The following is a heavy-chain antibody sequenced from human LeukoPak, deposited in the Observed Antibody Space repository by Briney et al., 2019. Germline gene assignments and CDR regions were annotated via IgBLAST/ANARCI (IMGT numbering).Heavy chain of an antibody. V-gene: IGHV4-39*01. CDR3: ARHPYGSGRNWLDP. D-gene: IGHD3-10*01. J-gene: IGHJ5*02. Sequence: SETLSLTCTVSGGCISDRNYYWGWIRQPPGKGLDWIGSINYSGNTYYNPSLKSRVTISVDTSKNQFSLKLSSVTATDTAVYYCARHPYGSGRNWLDPWGQGTLVPVSS. CDR1: GGCISDRNYY. CDR2: INYSGNT.